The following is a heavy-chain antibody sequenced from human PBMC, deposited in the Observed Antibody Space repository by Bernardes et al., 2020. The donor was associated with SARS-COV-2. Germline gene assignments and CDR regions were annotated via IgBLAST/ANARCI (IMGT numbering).Heavy chain of an antibody. Sequence: SETLSLTCTVSGGSISSSSYYWGWIRQPPGKGLEWIVSFYSSGSTYYNPSLQSRVTESVDTSKNQFSLRLSSVTAADTAVYYCARQAGRITIFGVVIQDAFDIWGQGTMVTVSS. D-gene: IGHD3-3*01. J-gene: IGHJ3*02. V-gene: IGHV4-39*01. CDR3: ARQAGRITIFGVVIQDAFDI. CDR2: FYSSGST. CDR1: GGSISSSSYY.